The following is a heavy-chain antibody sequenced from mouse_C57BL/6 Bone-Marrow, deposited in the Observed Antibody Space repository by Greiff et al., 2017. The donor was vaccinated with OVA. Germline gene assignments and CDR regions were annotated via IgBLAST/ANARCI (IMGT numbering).Heavy chain of an antibody. CDR1: GYTFTSYW. Sequence: QVQLQQSGAELVRPGTSVKLSCKASGYTFTSYWMHWVKQRPGQGLEWIGVIDPSDSYTNYNQKFKGKATLTVDTSSSTAYMQLSSLTSEDSAVYYCARGRGVWLRRPFAYWGQGTLVTVSA. J-gene: IGHJ3*01. CDR2: IDPSDSYT. D-gene: IGHD2-2*01. CDR3: ARGRGVWLRRPFAY. V-gene: IGHV1-59*01.